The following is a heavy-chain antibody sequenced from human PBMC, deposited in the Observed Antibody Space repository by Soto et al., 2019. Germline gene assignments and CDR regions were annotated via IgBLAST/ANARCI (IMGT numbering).Heavy chain of an antibody. J-gene: IGHJ3*02. CDR1: GFTVSSNY. D-gene: IGHD3-10*01. CDR3: ARAPLWFGEFLDAFDI. V-gene: IGHV3-66*01. Sequence: EVQLVESGGGLVQPGGSLRLSCAASGFTVSSNYMSWFRQAPGQGLDWVSVIYSAGRTYYADSVKGSFTISRDNSKNTRYLEMNSLRAEDTAVYYCARAPLWFGEFLDAFDIWGQGTMVTVSS. CDR2: IYSAGRT.